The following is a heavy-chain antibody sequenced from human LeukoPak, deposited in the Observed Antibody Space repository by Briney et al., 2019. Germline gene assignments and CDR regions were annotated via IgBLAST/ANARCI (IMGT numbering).Heavy chain of an antibody. D-gene: IGHD2-2*01. CDR2: IYTSGST. V-gene: IGHV4-4*07. CDR3: ARDMCSSTSCYGYYYYMDV. CDR1: GGSISSYY. Sequence: PSETLSLTCTVSGGSISSYYWSWIRQPAGKGLEWIGRIYTSGSTNYNPSLKRRGTMSVDTSKNQFSLKLSSVTAADTAVYYCARDMCSSTSCYGYYYYMDVWGKGTTVTVSS. J-gene: IGHJ6*03.